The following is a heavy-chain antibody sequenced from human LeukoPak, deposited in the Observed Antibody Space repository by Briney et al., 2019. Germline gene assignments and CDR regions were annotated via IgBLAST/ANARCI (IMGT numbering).Heavy chain of an antibody. J-gene: IGHJ1*01. Sequence: ASVKVSCKVSEYTLTELSMHWVRQAPGKGLEWMGGFDPEDGETIYAQKFQGRVTMTEDTPTDTAYMELSSLRSEDTAMYYCATVSYYYDSSGYQGYFQHWGQGTLVTVSS. CDR1: EYTLTELS. CDR3: ATVSYYYDSSGYQGYFQH. CDR2: FDPEDGET. V-gene: IGHV1-24*01. D-gene: IGHD3-22*01.